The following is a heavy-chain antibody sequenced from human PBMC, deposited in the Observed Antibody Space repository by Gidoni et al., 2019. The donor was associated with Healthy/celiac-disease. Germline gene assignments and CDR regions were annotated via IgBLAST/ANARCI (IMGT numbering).Heavy chain of an antibody. CDR3: AREGRPYYDFWSGYYSLDY. Sequence: QVQLVESGGGVVQPGRSLRLSCAASGFTFSSYGMHWVRQAPGKGLEWVAVIWYEGSNKYYADSVEGRFTISRDNSKNTLYLQMNSLRAEDTAVYYCAREGRPYYDFWSGYYSLDYWGQGTLVTVSS. V-gene: IGHV3-33*01. CDR1: GFTFSSYG. J-gene: IGHJ4*02. CDR2: IWYEGSNK. D-gene: IGHD3-3*01.